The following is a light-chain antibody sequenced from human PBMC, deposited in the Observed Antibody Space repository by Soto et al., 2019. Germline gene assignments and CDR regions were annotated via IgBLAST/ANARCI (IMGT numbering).Light chain of an antibody. CDR3: QQSYNPPPT. J-gene: IGKJ1*01. CDR1: QNISRF. V-gene: IGKV1-39*01. CDR2: AVS. Sequence: DIPMTQSPSSLSAFVGDRVTITCRSSQNISRFLNWYQQKQGRVPDLLIYAVSRVHVGVPPRFSGSGSGTDFTLTISSLQPADFATYFCQQSYNPPPTFGQGTKVEIK.